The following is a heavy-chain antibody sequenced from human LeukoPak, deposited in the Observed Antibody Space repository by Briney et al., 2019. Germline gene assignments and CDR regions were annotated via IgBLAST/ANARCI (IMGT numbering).Heavy chain of an antibody. CDR3: TRGHPFDH. CDR2: IHSSGIT. CDR1: DDPISSYY. J-gene: IGHJ5*02. Sequence: SETLSLTCTVSDDPISSYYWNWIRQSPGKGLEWVANIHSSGITNYNPSLKNRVTISIDTSKNQFSLRLASVTAADTAVYYCTRGHPFDHWGQGTLVTVSS. V-gene: IGHV4-59*01.